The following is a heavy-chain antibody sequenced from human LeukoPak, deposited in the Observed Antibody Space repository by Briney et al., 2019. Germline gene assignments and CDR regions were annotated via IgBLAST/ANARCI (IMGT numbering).Heavy chain of an antibody. Sequence: GASVKVSCKASGYTFTGYYMHWVRQAPGQGLEWMGWINPNSGGTNYAQKFQGTVTMTRDTSISTAYMELSRLRSDDTAVYYCASLGIAAAGTIPPWGQGTLVTVSS. D-gene: IGHD6-13*01. CDR3: ASLGIAAAGTIPP. CDR2: INPNSGGT. V-gene: IGHV1-2*02. J-gene: IGHJ5*02. CDR1: GYTFTGYY.